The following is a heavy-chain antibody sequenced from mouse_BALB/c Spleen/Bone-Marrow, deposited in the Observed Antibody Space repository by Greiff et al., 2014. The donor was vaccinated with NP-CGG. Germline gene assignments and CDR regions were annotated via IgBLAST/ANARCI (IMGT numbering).Heavy chain of an antibody. V-gene: IGHV1S81*02. CDR2: INPRSGRT. Sequence: VKLMESGAELVKPGASVKLSCKASGYTFTSYWMYWVIQRPRQGLEWIGEINPRSGRTNYNEKFKSRATLTVDKSSSTAYMQLSSLTSEDSAVYYCARGLYGAMDYWGQGTSVTVSS. CDR1: GYTFTSYW. D-gene: IGHD1-1*01. J-gene: IGHJ4*01. CDR3: ARGLYGAMDY.